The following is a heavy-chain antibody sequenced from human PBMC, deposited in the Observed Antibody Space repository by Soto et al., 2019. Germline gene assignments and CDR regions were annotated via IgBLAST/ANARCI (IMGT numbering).Heavy chain of an antibody. J-gene: IGHJ4*02. Sequence: QVQLVQSGAEVKKPGASVKVSCKASGYTFTSYTIHWVRQAPGQGLEWMGWINAGNGNTQSSQKFEDRVTISRDTSASTVYMELTGLRSEDTAVYYWARNLAVVVDGIRALGYWGKGTLVTVSS. V-gene: IGHV1-3*01. CDR2: INAGNGNT. CDR3: ARNLAVVVDGIRALGY. D-gene: IGHD2-15*01. CDR1: GYTFTSYT.